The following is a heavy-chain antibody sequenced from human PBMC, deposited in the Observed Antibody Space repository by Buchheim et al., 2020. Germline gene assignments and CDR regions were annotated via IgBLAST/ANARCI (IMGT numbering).Heavy chain of an antibody. CDR2: IGSGGNT. D-gene: IGHD5-12*01. J-gene: IGHJ4*02. Sequence: EVQLLESGGGLVQPGGSLRLSCAASGFTISSYAMRWVRQAPGKGLEWVSTIGSGGNTYYADSVKGRFTISRDNSKNTLSVQMHSVRAEDTAVYYCAKGGPSSLYYFDYWGQRTL. CDR1: GFTISSYA. CDR3: AKGGPSSLYYFDY. V-gene: IGHV3-23*01.